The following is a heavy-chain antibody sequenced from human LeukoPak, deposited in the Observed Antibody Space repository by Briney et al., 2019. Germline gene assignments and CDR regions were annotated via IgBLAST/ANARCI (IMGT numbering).Heavy chain of an antibody. CDR2: IYYSGST. V-gene: IGHV4-39*07. J-gene: IGHJ4*02. CDR1: GASISSSSYY. Sequence: PSETLSLTCTVSGASISSSSYYWGWIRQPPGKGLEWIGSIYYSGSTYYNPSLKSRVTISVDTSKNQFSLKLSSVTAADTAVYYCARGFIGVRVAGTDYFDYWGQGTLVTVSS. CDR3: ARGFIGVRVAGTDYFDY. D-gene: IGHD6-19*01.